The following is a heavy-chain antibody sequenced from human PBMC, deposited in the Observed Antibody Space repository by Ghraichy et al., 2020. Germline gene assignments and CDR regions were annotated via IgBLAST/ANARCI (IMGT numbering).Heavy chain of an antibody. CDR2: IYSGGDT. V-gene: IGHV3-53*01. CDR3: GRDVGP. J-gene: IGHJ5*02. D-gene: IGHD1-26*01. CDR1: GFTVSNNF. Sequence: LSLTCAASGFTVSNNFLTWVRQAPGKGLEWVSLIYSGGDTYYAYSVKGRFTISRDSSKNTLYLQMDSLRAEDTAMYYCGRDVGPWGQGTLVTVSS.